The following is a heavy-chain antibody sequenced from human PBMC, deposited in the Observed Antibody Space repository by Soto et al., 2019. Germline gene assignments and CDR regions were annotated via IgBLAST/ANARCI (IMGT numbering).Heavy chain of an antibody. Sequence: QVHLVQSGAEVKKPGASVKVSCQGSGYAFTTYGITWVRQAPGQGLEWMGWISAHNGNTNYAQKLQGRDTVTRDTSTSTAYMELRSLRYDDTTVYYCARGRYGDHWGQGALVTVSS. J-gene: IGHJ4*02. CDR3: ARGRYGDH. D-gene: IGHD1-1*01. CDR2: ISAHNGNT. V-gene: IGHV1-18*01. CDR1: GYAFTTYG.